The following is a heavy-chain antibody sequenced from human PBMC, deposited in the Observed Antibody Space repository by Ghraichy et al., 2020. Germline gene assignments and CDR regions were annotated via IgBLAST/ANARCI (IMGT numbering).Heavy chain of an antibody. CDR2: ISTSSTSI. Sequence: GGSLRLSCAASGFAFTSYTMNWVRQAPGKGLEWVSSISTSSTSIDYADSVMGRFAISRDNAKNSLYLQMNSLSAEDTAVYYCARGAVATTLDYWGQGTLVTVSS. J-gene: IGHJ4*02. CDR3: ARGAVATTLDY. CDR1: GFAFTSYT. V-gene: IGHV3-21*01. D-gene: IGHD5-12*01.